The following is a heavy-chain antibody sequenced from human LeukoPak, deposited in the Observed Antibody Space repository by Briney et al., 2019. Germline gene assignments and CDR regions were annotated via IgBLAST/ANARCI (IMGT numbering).Heavy chain of an antibody. D-gene: IGHD1-26*01. CDR2: ISSSSSYI. Sequence: GGSLRLSCAASGFTFSSYSMNWVRQAPGKGLEWVSSISSSSSYIYYADSVKGRFTISRDNAKNSLYLQTNSLRVEDTALYYCAKDRGGSSELGDAFDVWGQGTMVRVSS. J-gene: IGHJ3*01. CDR3: AKDRGGSSELGDAFDV. CDR1: GFTFSSYS. V-gene: IGHV3-21*04.